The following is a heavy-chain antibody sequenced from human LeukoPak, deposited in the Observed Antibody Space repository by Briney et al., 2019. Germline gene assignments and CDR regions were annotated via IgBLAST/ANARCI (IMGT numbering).Heavy chain of an antibody. CDR2: ISSSGDTM. Sequence: NPGGSLRLSCAASGFSFSDYYMSWIRQAPGKGLEWVSYISSSGDTMSYADSVKGRFTISRDNAKNSLYLQMSSLRAEDAAIYYCARVMWNSAPDYWGQGALVTVSS. J-gene: IGHJ4*02. D-gene: IGHD1-7*01. CDR1: GFSFSDYY. V-gene: IGHV3-11*04. CDR3: ARVMWNSAPDY.